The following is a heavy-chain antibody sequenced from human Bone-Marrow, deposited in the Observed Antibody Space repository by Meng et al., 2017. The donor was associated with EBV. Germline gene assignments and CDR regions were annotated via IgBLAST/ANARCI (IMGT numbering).Heavy chain of an antibody. J-gene: IGHJ4*02. V-gene: IGHV1-69*01. CDR1: CGSSRYYG. CDR3: KKGGARRYGDYDALDH. Sequence: VHVVQYRAEVTHLGSSIKVTSHAWCGSSRYYGVYWLTSCPQQRLELLCGIIPMFGTPNYAQKFQVRVTITAEHSTTTAYMELSNLRSNDTAVYYCKKGGARRYGDYDALDHWGQGTLVTVSS. CDR2: IIPMFGTP. D-gene: IGHD4-17*01.